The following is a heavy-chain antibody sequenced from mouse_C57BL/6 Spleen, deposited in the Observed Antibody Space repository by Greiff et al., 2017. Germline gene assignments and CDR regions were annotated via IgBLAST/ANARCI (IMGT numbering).Heavy chain of an antibody. D-gene: IGHD3-2*02. J-gene: IGHJ4*01. Sequence: VKLMESGAELVRPGASVKLSCKASGYTFTDYYINWVKQRPGQGLEWIARIYPGSGNTYYNEKFKGKATLTAEKSSSTAYMQLSSLTSEDSAVYFCARRGSSGPMDYWGQGTSVTVSS. V-gene: IGHV1-76*01. CDR1: GYTFTDYY. CDR3: ARRGSSGPMDY. CDR2: IYPGSGNT.